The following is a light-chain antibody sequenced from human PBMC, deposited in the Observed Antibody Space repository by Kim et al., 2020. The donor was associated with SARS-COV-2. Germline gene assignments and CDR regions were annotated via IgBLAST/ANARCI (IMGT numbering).Light chain of an antibody. CDR3: AAWDDSLSGLV. Sequence: QSVLTQPPSASGTPGQRVTISCSGSSSNIGSHSVHWYQQFPGTAPKLLIYSTTHRPSGVPDRFSGSKSGTSASLAISGLRSEDETDYYCAAWDDSLSGLVFGGGTKLTVL. J-gene: IGLJ2*01. CDR1: SSNIGSHS. CDR2: STT. V-gene: IGLV1-47*01.